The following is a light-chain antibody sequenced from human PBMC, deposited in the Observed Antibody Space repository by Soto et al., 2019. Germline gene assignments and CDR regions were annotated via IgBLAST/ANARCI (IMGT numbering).Light chain of an antibody. CDR3: QQYNSVGT. V-gene: IGKV1-5*01. CDR1: QSISSW. CDR2: DAS. Sequence: DIQMTQSPSTLSASVGDRATITCRASQSISSWLAWYQQKPGKVPKLLIYDASNLESGVPSRFSGSGSGTEFTLTINSLQPDDFAIYYCQQYNSVGTFGQGTRVEIK. J-gene: IGKJ1*01.